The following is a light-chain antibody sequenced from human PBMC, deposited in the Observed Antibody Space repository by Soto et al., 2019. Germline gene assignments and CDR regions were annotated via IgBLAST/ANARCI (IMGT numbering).Light chain of an antibody. CDR1: SFNIGNNY. Sequence: QSVLTQPPSVSAAPGQKVTISCSGSSFNIGNNYVSWYQQLPGTAPKLLIYDNNKRPSGIPDRCSGSKSGTSATLGITGLQTGDEADYYCGTWDSSLSVGVFGGGTKVTVL. CDR2: DNN. CDR3: GTWDSSLSVGV. J-gene: IGLJ2*01. V-gene: IGLV1-51*01.